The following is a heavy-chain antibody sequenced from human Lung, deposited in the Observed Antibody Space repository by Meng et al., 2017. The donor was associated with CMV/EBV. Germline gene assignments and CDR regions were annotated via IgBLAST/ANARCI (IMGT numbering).Heavy chain of an antibody. CDR3: ATEPLTRGSAH. Sequence: GESLKISCAASGLSFSGYWMTWVRQAPGKGLEWVANIKTDGSEKYYLDSVKGRFTISRDNAKNSLYLHMNNLRAEDTGVYYCATEPLTRGSAHWGLGTLVTVSS. V-gene: IGHV3-7*01. CDR1: GLSFSGYW. D-gene: IGHD3-10*01. J-gene: IGHJ4*02. CDR2: IKTDGSEK.